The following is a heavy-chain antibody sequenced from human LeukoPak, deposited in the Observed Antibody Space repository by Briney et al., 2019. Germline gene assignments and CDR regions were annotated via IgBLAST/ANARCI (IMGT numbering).Heavy chain of an antibody. CDR3: ARGALWFGELLSGYGMDV. J-gene: IGHJ6*02. D-gene: IGHD3-10*01. CDR1: GGSISSYY. V-gene: IGHV4-59*01. Sequence: SETLSLTCTVSGGSISSYYWSWIRQPPGKGLEWIGYIYYSGSTNYNPSLKSRVTISVDTSKNQFSLKLSSVTAADTAVYYCARGALWFGELLSGYGMDVWGQGTTVTVSS. CDR2: IYYSGST.